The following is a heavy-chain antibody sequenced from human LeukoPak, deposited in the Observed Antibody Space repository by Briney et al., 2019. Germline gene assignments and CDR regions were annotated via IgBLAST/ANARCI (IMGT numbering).Heavy chain of an antibody. CDR2: IYYSRST. CDR3: ARNRIGSYYLFDY. V-gene: IGHV4-59*01. D-gene: IGHD1-26*01. J-gene: IGHJ4*02. Sequence: PSETLSLTCTVSGGSISSYYWSWIRQPPGKGLEWIGYIYYSRSTNYNPSLKSRVTISVDTSKNQFSLKLSSVTAADTAVYYCARNRIGSYYLFDYWGQGTLVTVSS. CDR1: GGSISSYY.